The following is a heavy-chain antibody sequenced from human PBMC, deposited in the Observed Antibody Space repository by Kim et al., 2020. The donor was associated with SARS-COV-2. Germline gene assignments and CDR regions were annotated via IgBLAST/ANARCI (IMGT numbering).Heavy chain of an antibody. CDR2: INAGNGNT. Sequence: ASVKVSCKASGYTFTSYAMHWVRQAPGQRLEWMGWINAGNGNTKYSQKFQGRVTITRDTSASTAYMELSSLRSEDTAVYYCVGGDGYNYGWYFDLWGRGTLVTVSS. V-gene: IGHV1-3*01. J-gene: IGHJ2*01. CDR3: VGGDGYNYGWYFDL. CDR1: GYTFTSYA. D-gene: IGHD5-12*01.